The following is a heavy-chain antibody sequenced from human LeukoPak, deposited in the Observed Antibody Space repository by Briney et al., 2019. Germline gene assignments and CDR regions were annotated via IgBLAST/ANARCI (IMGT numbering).Heavy chain of an antibody. CDR2: IIPIFGTA. Sequence: ASVKVSCKASGGTFSSYAISWVRQAPGQGLEWMGGIIPIFGTANYAQKFQGRVTITADESTSTAYMELSSLRSEDTAVYYCASTFTFYSSSSGLFSYYFDYWGQGTLVTVSS. V-gene: IGHV1-69*13. D-gene: IGHD6-6*01. J-gene: IGHJ4*02. CDR3: ASTFTFYSSSSGLFSYYFDY. CDR1: GGTFSSYA.